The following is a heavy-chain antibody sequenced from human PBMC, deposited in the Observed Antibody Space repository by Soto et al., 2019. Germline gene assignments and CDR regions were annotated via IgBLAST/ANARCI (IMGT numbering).Heavy chain of an antibody. D-gene: IGHD6-6*01. CDR2: IWYDGSSK. J-gene: IGHJ4*02. Sequence: QVKLVESGGGVVQPGRSLRLSCAASGFTFSSYGMHWVRQAPGKGLEWVAVIWYDGSSKYYADSVKGRFTISRDNSKNTMYLQMNSLRAEDTAVYYCARDLWLSRSSNLDYWGQGTLVTVSS. CDR3: ARDLWLSRSSNLDY. V-gene: IGHV3-33*01. CDR1: GFTFSSYG.